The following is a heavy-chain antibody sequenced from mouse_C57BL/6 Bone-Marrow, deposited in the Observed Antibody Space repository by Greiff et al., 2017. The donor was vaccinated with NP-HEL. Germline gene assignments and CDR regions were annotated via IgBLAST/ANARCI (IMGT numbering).Heavy chain of an antibody. D-gene: IGHD3-2*02. CDR3: ARLGGSGYVAWFAY. CDR2: IYPGSGNT. CDR1: GYTFTDYY. Sequence: VQLQQSGAELVRPGASVKLSCKASGYTFTDYYINWVKQRPGQGLEWIARIYPGSGNTYYNEKFKGKATLTAEKSSSTAYMQLSSLTSEDSAVYFCARLGGSGYVAWFAYWGQGTLVTVSA. J-gene: IGHJ3*01. V-gene: IGHV1-76*01.